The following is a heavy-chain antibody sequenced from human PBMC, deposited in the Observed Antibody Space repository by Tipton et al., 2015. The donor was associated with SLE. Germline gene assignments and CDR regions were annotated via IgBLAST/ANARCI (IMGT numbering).Heavy chain of an antibody. D-gene: IGHD6-19*01. V-gene: IGHV3-48*03. Sequence: SLRLSCAASGFTFSSYEMNWVRQAPGKGLEWVSYISSSGSTIYYADSVKGRFTISRDNAKNSLYLQMNSLRAEDTALYYCARAGGQWLVLGWGQGTLVTVSS. CDR1: GFTFSSYE. CDR3: ARAGGQWLVLG. J-gene: IGHJ4*02. CDR2: ISSSGSTI.